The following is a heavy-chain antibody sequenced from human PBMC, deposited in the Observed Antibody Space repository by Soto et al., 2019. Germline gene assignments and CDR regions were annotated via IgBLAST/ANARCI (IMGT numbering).Heavy chain of an antibody. Sequence: ASVKVSCKASGCTFTSYYMHWVRQAPGQGLEWMGIINPSGGSTSYAQKFQGRVTMTRDTSTSTVYMELSSLRSEDTAVYYCARAMGHITMIVVVPMDVWGQGTTVTVSS. CDR3: ARAMGHITMIVVVPMDV. CDR2: INPSGGST. CDR1: GCTFTSYY. D-gene: IGHD3-22*01. J-gene: IGHJ6*02. V-gene: IGHV1-46*01.